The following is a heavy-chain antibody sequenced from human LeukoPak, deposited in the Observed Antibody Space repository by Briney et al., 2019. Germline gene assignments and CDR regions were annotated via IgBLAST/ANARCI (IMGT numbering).Heavy chain of an antibody. Sequence: SETLSLTCAVYGGSFSGYYWSWIRQPPGKGLEWIGEINHSGSTNYNPSLKSRVTISVDTSKNQFSLKLSSVTAADTAVYYCARAGGDWTHYFDYWGQGTLVTVSS. CDR3: ARAGGDWTHYFDY. V-gene: IGHV4-34*01. CDR2: INHSGST. D-gene: IGHD1-1*01. CDR1: GGSFSGYY. J-gene: IGHJ4*01.